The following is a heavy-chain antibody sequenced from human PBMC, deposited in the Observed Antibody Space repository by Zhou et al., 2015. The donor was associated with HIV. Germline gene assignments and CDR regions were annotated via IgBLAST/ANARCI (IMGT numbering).Heavy chain of an antibody. CDR3: ARTYYDSSGYPYYFDY. V-gene: IGHV1-69*01. D-gene: IGHD3-22*01. J-gene: IGHJ4*02. CDR1: GGTFSTYA. Sequence: QVQLVQSGAEVKKPGSSVTVSCKAFGGTFSTYAIIWVRQAPGQGLEWMGGIMPIFGTRNYAQKFQGRVAISADESTSTAYMELSSLRSEDTAVYYCARTYYDSSGYPYYFDYWGQGTLVTVSS. CDR2: IMPIFGTR.